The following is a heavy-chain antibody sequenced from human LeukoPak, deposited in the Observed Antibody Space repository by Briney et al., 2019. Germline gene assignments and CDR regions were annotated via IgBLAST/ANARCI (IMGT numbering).Heavy chain of an antibody. CDR2: IIPILGIA. CDR3: AREVRGVPGVDAFDI. CDR1: GGTFSSYA. V-gene: IGHV1-69*04. J-gene: IGHJ3*02. Sequence: SVKVSCEASGGTFSSYAISWVRQAPGHGLEWMGRIIPILGIANYAQKFQGRVTITADKSTSTAYMELSSLRSEDTAVYYCAREVRGVPGVDAFDIWGQGTMVTVSS. D-gene: IGHD3-10*01.